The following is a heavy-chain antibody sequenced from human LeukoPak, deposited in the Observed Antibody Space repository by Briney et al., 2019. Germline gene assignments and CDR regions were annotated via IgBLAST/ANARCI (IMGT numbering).Heavy chain of an antibody. CDR1: GGSISSYY. D-gene: IGHD5-18*01. J-gene: IGHJ3*01. Sequence: SETLSLTCTVSGGSISSYYWSWIRQPPGKGLEWIGYIYYSGSTNYNPSLKSRVTISVDTSKNQFSLKLSSVTAADTAVYYCARGVDTAMVSAWGQGTMVTVSS. V-gene: IGHV4-59*01. CDR2: IYYSGST. CDR3: ARGVDTAMVSA.